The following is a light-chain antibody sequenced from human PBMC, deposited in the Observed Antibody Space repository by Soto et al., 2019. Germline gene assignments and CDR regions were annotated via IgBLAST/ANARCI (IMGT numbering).Light chain of an antibody. V-gene: IGKV3-15*01. CDR3: QQYNKWPLT. J-gene: IGKJ4*01. CDR1: QSVSNN. CDR2: HAS. Sequence: EIVMTQSPATLSVSPGERATLSCRASQSVSNNLAWYQQKPGQAPRLLLSHASTRATGIPARFSGSGSGTEVTLPISSLQSEDFAVYYCQQYNKWPLTFGGGTKVEIK.